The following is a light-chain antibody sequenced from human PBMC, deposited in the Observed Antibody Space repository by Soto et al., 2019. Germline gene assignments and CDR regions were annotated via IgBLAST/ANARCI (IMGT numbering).Light chain of an antibody. CDR3: QQYNNWPPYT. Sequence: EIVMTQSPATLSVSPGERATLSCRASQRVSSDLAWYQQKPGQAPRLLIYGASSRVTAIPARFSGSVSRTEFTLTLSSLQSEDFAVYYCQQYNNWPPYTFGQ. V-gene: IGKV3-15*01. CDR2: GAS. CDR1: QRVSSD. J-gene: IGKJ2*01.